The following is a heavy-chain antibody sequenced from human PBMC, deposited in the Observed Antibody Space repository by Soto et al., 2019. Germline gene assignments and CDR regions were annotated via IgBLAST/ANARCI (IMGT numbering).Heavy chain of an antibody. CDR1: GGSISSSSYY. D-gene: IGHD6-6*01. CDR3: VMLEYSSSGYYYYYMDV. CDR2: IYYSGST. Sequence: PSETLSLTCTVSGGSISSSSYYWGWIRQPPGKGLEWIGSIYYSGSTYYNPSLKSRVTISVDTSKNQFSLKLSSVTAADTAVYYCVMLEYSSSGYYYYYMDVWGKGTTVTVSS. J-gene: IGHJ6*03. V-gene: IGHV4-39*01.